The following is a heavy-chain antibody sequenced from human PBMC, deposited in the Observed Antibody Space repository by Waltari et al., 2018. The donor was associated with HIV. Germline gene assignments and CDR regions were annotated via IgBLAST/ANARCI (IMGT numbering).Heavy chain of an antibody. V-gene: IGHV3-21*01. D-gene: IGHD3-22*01. J-gene: IGHJ6*02. Sequence: EVQLVESGGGLVKPGGSLRLSCAASGFTFSSYSLNWVCQAPGKGLEWVSSISSSSIYISYADSVKGRFTISRDNAKNSLYLQMNSLRAEDTAVYYCARQDSSGGNYYYGMDVWGQGTTVTVSS. CDR3: ARQDSSGGNYYYGMDV. CDR2: ISSSSIYI. CDR1: GFTFSSYS.